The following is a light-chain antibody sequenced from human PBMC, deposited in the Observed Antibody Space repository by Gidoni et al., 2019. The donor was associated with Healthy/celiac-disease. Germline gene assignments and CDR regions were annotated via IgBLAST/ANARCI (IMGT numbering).Light chain of an antibody. CDR2: AAS. CDR1: QGFSSW. J-gene: IGKJ4*01. Sequence: DIQMTQSPSSVSASVGDRVTLTCRASQGFSSWLAWYQQKQGKAPKLLIYAASSLQSGVPSRFSGSGSGTDFTLTISSLQPEDFATYYCQQANSFPLTFGGGTKVEIK. V-gene: IGKV1-12*01. CDR3: QQANSFPLT.